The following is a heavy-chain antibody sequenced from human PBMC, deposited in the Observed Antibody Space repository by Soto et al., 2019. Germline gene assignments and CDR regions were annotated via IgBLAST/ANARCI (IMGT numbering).Heavy chain of an antibody. J-gene: IGHJ4*02. CDR3: AKYRSTSSGAEGFDY. D-gene: IGHD2-2*01. Sequence: PGESLKISCAVSGFTFNSYAMTWVRQPPGKGLEWVSSISGSGDVIYYADSVKGRFTISRDNSKITLYLQLNSLRAEDTGIYYCAKYRSTSSGAEGFDYWGQGALVTVSS. CDR2: ISGSGDVI. CDR1: GFTFNSYA. V-gene: IGHV3-23*01.